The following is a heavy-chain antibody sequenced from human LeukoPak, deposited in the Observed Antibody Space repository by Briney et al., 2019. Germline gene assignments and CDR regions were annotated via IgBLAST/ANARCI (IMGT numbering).Heavy chain of an antibody. Sequence: SQTLSLTCTVSGGSISSGGYYWSWIRQPPGKGLEWIGYIYHSGSTYYNPSLKSRVTISVDRSKNQFSLKLSSVTAADTAVYYCARDLGYGGKVPGGYWGQGTLVTVSS. CDR2: IYHSGST. V-gene: IGHV4-30-2*01. CDR1: GGSISSGGYY. CDR3: ARDLGYGGKVPGGY. J-gene: IGHJ4*02. D-gene: IGHD4-23*01.